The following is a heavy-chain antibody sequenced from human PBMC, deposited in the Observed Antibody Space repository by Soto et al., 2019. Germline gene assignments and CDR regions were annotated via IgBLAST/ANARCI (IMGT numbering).Heavy chain of an antibody. CDR3: ARAPRIYADPYYFDY. V-gene: IGHV4-59*01. CDR2: VFYFGNT. J-gene: IGHJ4*02. D-gene: IGHD4-17*01. CDR1: GGSISSYY. Sequence: QVQLQESGPGLVKPSETLSLTCTVSGGSISSYYWSWIRQPPGKGLEWIGYVFYFGNTNYNPSLKSRATLSVDTSKNQFSLKLSSVTAADTAVYYCARAPRIYADPYYFDYWGQGTLVTVSS.